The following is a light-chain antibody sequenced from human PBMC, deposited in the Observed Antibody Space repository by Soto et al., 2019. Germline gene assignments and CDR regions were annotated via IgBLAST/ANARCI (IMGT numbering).Light chain of an antibody. Sequence: EIVMTQSPATLSVSPGERAPLSCRARQSVRSNLAWYQHHPGQAPRLLMYGASTRATDIPARFSGSGSGTEFTLTISSLQSEDSGVFYCQQYNDWPRTFGQGTKVDIK. J-gene: IGKJ1*01. CDR2: GAS. CDR3: QQYNDWPRT. CDR1: QSVRSN. V-gene: IGKV3-15*01.